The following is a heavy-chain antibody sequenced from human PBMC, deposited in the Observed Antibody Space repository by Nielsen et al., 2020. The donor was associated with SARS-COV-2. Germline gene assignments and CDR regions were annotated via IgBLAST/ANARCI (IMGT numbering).Heavy chain of an antibody. D-gene: IGHD3-22*01. J-gene: IGHJ6*02. V-gene: IGHV1-69*06. CDR3: ARDSYYYDSSGYYYYGMDV. CDR1: GGTFSSYA. CDR2: IIPIFGTA. Sequence: SVKVSCKASGGTFSSYAISWVRQAPGQGLEWMGGIIPIFGTANYAQKFQGRVTITVDKSTSTAYMELSSLRSEDTAVYYCARDSYYYDSSGYYYYGMDVWGQGTTVTVSS.